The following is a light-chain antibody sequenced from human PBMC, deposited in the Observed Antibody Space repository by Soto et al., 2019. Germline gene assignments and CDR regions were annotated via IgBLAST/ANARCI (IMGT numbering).Light chain of an antibody. Sequence: QSVLTQSPSASGTPGQRVTLSCSGRHSNIGSNSVNWYQQLPGTAPRLLIYGNDQRPSGVPDQFSGSKSVTSASLAISGLQSEDEADYHCAAWDDTLNGWVFGGGTQLTVL. CDR3: AAWDDTLNGWV. CDR2: GND. V-gene: IGLV1-44*01. J-gene: IGLJ7*01. CDR1: HSNIGSNS.